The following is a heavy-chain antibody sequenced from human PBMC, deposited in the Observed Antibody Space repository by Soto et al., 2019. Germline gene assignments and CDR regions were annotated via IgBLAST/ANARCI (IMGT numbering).Heavy chain of an antibody. CDR1: GGSFSGYY. J-gene: IGHJ6*02. CDR2: INHSGST. D-gene: IGHD2-21*02. CDR3: ARGQCGGGDCYLYYYYYGMDV. V-gene: IGHV4-34*01. Sequence: SETLSLTCAVYGGSFSGYYWSWIRQPPGKGLEWIGEINHSGSTNYNPSLKSRVTISVDTSKNQFSLKLSSVTAADTAVYYCARGQCGGGDCYLYYYYYGMDVWGQGTTVTVSS.